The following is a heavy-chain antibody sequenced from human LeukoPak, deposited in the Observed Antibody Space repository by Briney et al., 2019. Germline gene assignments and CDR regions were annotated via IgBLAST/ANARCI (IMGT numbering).Heavy chain of an antibody. D-gene: IGHD3-22*01. CDR1: GGTFSSYA. V-gene: IGHV1-69*13. CDR3: ARDREYYDSSGYLDY. Sequence: ASVKVSCKASGGTFSSYAISWVRQAPGQGLEWVGGIIPIFGTANYAQKFQGRVTITADESTSTAYMELSSLRSEDTAVYYCARDREYYDSSGYLDYWGQGTLVTVSS. J-gene: IGHJ4*02. CDR2: IIPIFGTA.